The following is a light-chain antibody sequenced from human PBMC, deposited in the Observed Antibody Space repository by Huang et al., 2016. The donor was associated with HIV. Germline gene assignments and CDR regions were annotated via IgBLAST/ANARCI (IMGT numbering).Light chain of an antibody. CDR3: QQYYTYPWT. CDR2: EAS. Sequence: DIQMTQSPSTLSASVGDRVTIACRASQGIGSWLAWYQQKPGTAPKLLIYEASTLETGVPSRLSGSGSGTEFTLTISSLQPDDFATYYCQQYYTYPWTFGQGTKVEIK. CDR1: QGIGSW. J-gene: IGKJ1*01. V-gene: IGKV1-5*03.